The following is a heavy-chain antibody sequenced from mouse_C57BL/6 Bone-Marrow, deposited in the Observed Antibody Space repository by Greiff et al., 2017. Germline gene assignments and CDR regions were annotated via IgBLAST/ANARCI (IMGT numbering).Heavy chain of an antibody. V-gene: IGHV1-19*01. CDR2: INPYNGGT. J-gene: IGHJ4*01. D-gene: IGHD1-1*01. CDR1: GYTFTDYY. CDR3: ARSHYYYYAMDY. Sequence: VQLQQSGPVLVKPGASVKMSCKASGYTFTDYYMNWVKQSHGKSLEWIGVINPYNGGTSYNQKFKGKATLTVDKSSSTAYMERNSLTSEDSAVYYCARSHYYYYAMDYWGQGTSVTVSS.